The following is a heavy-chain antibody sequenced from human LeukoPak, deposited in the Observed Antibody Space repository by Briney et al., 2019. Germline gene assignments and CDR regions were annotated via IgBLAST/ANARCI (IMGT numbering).Heavy chain of an antibody. D-gene: IGHD3-9*01. Sequence: GGSLRLSCAASGFPLSSYAMSWVRQVPGKGLEWVSATSSSDDGTYHADSVRGRFTIYRDNFRNTLYLQMNRLRVEDAALYYCARDSADNLNRGQGTLVTVSS. CDR2: TSSSDDGT. V-gene: IGHV3-23*01. CDR3: ARDSADNLN. J-gene: IGHJ4*02. CDR1: GFPLSSYA.